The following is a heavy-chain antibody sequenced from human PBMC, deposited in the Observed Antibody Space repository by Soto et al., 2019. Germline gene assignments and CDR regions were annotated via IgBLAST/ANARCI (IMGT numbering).Heavy chain of an antibody. CDR3: ASPSTSSSGGAFDI. D-gene: IGHD2-2*01. Sequence: ASVKVSCKASGGTFSSYTISWVRQAPGQGLEWMGRIIPILGIANYAQKFQGRVTITADKSTSTAYMELSSLRSEDTAVYYCASPSTSSSGGAFDIWGQGTMVTVSS. CDR1: GGTFSSYT. J-gene: IGHJ3*02. V-gene: IGHV1-69*02. CDR2: IIPILGIA.